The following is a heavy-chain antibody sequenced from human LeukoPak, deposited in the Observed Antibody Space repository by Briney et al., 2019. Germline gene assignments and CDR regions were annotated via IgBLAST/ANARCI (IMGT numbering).Heavy chain of an antibody. CDR2: ISWDGGST. CDR1: GFTFDDYA. J-gene: IGHJ4*02. Sequence: GGSLRLSCAASGFTFDDYAMHWVRQAPGKGLEWVSLISWDGGSTYYADSVKGRFTISRDNSKNSLYLDMNSLRTEDSALYYCAKGARRGYAYGVVGDWGQGTLVTVSS. V-gene: IGHV3-43*01. D-gene: IGHD3-3*01. CDR3: AKGARRGYAYGVVGD.